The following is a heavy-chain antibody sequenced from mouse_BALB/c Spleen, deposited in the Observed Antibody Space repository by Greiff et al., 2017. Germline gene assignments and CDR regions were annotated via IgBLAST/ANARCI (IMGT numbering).Heavy chain of an antibody. V-gene: IGHV1-80*01. D-gene: IGHD2-4*01. J-gene: IGHJ2*01. Sequence: QVQLKQSGAELVRPGSSVKISCKASGYAFSSYWMNWVKQRPGQGLEWIGQIYPGDGDTNYNGKFKGKATLTADKSSSTAYMQLSSLTSEDSAVYFCARCHYDYVYYFDYWGQGTTLTVSS. CDR3: ARCHYDYVYYFDY. CDR1: GYAFSSYW. CDR2: IYPGDGDT.